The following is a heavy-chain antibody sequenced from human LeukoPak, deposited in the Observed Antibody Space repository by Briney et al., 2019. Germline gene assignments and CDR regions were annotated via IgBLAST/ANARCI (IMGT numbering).Heavy chain of an antibody. J-gene: IGHJ5*02. CDR2: IYSSGST. Sequence: SETLSLTCTVSGGSISSEAYYWTWVRQPAGKGLEWIGRIYSSGSTSYNPSLKSRVTISVDTSKNQFSLELNSVTASDTAVYYCARGGRGFDPWGQGTLVTVSS. CDR1: GGSISSEAYY. CDR3: ARGGRGFDP. V-gene: IGHV4-61*02.